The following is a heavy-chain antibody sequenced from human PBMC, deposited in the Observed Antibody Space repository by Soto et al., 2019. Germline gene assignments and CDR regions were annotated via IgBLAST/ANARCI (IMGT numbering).Heavy chain of an antibody. J-gene: IGHJ4*02. Sequence: GASVKVSCKASGGTFSSYAISWVRQAPGQRLEWIGWIVVGSGNTNYAQKFQERVTITRDMSTSTAYMELSSLRSEDTAVYYCAADGIVGATTTFDYWGQGTLVTVSS. V-gene: IGHV1-58*02. CDR1: GGTFSSYA. D-gene: IGHD1-26*01. CDR2: IVVGSGNT. CDR3: AADGIVGATTTFDY.